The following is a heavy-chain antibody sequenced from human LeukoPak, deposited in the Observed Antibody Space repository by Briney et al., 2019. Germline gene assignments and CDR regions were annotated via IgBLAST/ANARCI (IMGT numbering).Heavy chain of an antibody. J-gene: IGHJ6*03. D-gene: IGHD3-3*01. CDR3: ARLRFLGFTPYYYYYMDV. V-gene: IGHV4-34*01. CDR1: GGSFSGYY. CDR2: INHSGST. Sequence: SETLSLTCAVYGGSFSGYYWSWIRQPPGKGLEWIGEINHSGSTNYNPSLKSRVTISVDTSENQFSLKLSSVTAADTAVYYCARLRFLGFTPYYYYYMDVWGKGTTVTVSS.